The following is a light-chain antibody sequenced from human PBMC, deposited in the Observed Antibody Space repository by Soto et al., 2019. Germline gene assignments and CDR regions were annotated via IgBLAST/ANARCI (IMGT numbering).Light chain of an antibody. CDR1: QSVSSSY. J-gene: IGKJ3*01. V-gene: IGKV3-20*01. CDR2: GAS. CDR3: PQYGSLKGFT. Sequence: EIVLTQSPGTLSLSPGERATLSCRASQSVSSSYLAWYQQKPGRAPRLLIYGASTRATGIPDRFSGSGSGTDFTLTISRLEPEDFAVYYCPQYGSLKGFTFGPGTKVDIK.